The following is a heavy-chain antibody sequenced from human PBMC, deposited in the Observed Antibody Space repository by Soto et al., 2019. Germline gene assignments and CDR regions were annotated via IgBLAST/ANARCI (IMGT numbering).Heavy chain of an antibody. J-gene: IGHJ5*01. V-gene: IGHV4-4*07. CDR2: IYTSGST. Sequence: SETLSLTCTVSGAFISGYYWSWIRQPAGKGLEWIGRIYTSGSTKYSPSLKSRATMSVDTSKKQFSLKLNSVTAADTAVYYCARGSTVAGTDNWFDSWGQGTLVTVSS. CDR3: ARGSTVAGTDNWFDS. CDR1: GAFISGYY. D-gene: IGHD6-13*01.